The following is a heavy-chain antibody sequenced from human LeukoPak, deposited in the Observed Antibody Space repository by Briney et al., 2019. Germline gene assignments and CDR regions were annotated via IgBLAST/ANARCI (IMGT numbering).Heavy chain of an antibody. J-gene: IGHJ6*02. CDR1: GGSISGYY. V-gene: IGHV4-59*07. CDR2: SDYSGGT. Sequence: PSDTLSLTCTVSGGSISGYYWSWIRQSPGKGLEWIGYSDYSGGTNYNPSLKSRVTISIDTSKNQFSLKLSSVTAADTAVYFCARGKATSGSYYYHGMDVWGQGTTVTVSS. D-gene: IGHD3-10*01. CDR3: ARGKATSGSYYYHGMDV.